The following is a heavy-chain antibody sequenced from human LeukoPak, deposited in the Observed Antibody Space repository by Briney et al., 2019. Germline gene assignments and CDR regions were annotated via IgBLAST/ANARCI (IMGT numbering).Heavy chain of an antibody. Sequence: GASVKVSCKASGGTFSSYAISWVRQAPGQGLEWMGGIIPIFGTANYAQKFQGRVTITADESTSTAYMELSSLRSEDTAVYYCFAARRYSSGWWFDYWGQGTLVTVSS. CDR3: FAARRYSSGWWFDY. J-gene: IGHJ4*02. D-gene: IGHD6-19*01. CDR1: GGTFSSYA. V-gene: IGHV1-69*13. CDR2: IIPIFGTA.